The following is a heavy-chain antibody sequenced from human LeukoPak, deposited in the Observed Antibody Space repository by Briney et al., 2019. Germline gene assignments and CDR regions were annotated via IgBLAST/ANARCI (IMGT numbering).Heavy chain of an antibody. J-gene: IGHJ4*02. D-gene: IGHD6-19*01. CDR3: AGRIAVAGTLQY. Sequence: GGSLRLSCVASGFTFSNYAMSWVRQAPGKGLEWVSVFRGSGGSTDYADSVKGRSTISTNTSKNTLYLEMNSLRVEDTAVYYCAGRIAVAGTLQYWGQGTLVTVSS. V-gene: IGHV3-23*01. CDR1: GFTFSNYA. CDR2: FRGSGGST.